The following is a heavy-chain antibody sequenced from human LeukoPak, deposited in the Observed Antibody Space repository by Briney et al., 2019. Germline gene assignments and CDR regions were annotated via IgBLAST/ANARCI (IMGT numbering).Heavy chain of an antibody. J-gene: IGHJ4*02. V-gene: IGHV1-69*13. CDR3: ASREDIVAPDFDY. D-gene: IGHD5-12*01. Sequence: ASVKVSCKASGGTFSSYAISWARQAPGQGLEWMGGIIPIFGTANYAQKFQGRVTITADESTSTAYMELSSLRSEDTAVYYCASREDIVAPDFDYWGQGTLVTVSS. CDR2: IIPIFGTA. CDR1: GGTFSSYA.